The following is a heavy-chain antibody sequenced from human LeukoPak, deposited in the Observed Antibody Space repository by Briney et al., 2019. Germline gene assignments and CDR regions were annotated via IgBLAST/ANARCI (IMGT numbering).Heavy chain of an antibody. CDR2: IYTSGST. CDR1: GGSISSDY. D-gene: IGHD6-13*01. J-gene: IGHJ4*02. V-gene: IGHV4-4*07. CDR3: ARSRTGYSSSWYRY. Sequence: SETLSLTCTVSGGSISSDYWSWIRQPAGKGLEWIGHIYTSGSTNYNPSLKSRVTISVDTSKNQFSLKLSSVTAADTAVYYCARSRTGYSSSWYRYWGQGTLVTVSS.